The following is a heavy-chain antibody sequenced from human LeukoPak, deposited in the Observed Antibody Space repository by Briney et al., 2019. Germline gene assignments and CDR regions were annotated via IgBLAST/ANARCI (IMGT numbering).Heavy chain of an antibody. Sequence: GGSLRLSCAASGFTFSTYSMNWVRQAPGKGLEWVSYISDSSRKIYFADSVKGRFTISRDNAKNSLYLQMNSLRAEDTAVYYCARGPYGDYIDAFDYWGQGTLVTVSS. CDR2: ISDSSRKI. J-gene: IGHJ4*02. D-gene: IGHD4-17*01. CDR1: GFTFSTYS. V-gene: IGHV3-48*01. CDR3: ARGPYGDYIDAFDY.